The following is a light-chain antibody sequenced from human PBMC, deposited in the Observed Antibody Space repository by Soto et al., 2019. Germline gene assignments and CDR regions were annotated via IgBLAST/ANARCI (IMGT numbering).Light chain of an antibody. Sequence: QSALTQPASVSGSPGQSITISCTGTSSDVGSYNLVSWYQQHPGKAPKLMIYEGSKRPSGVSNRFSGSKSGNTASLTISGLQAEDEADSYCCSYAGSPLYVFGTGTKLTVL. CDR3: CSYAGSPLYV. CDR1: SSDVGSYNL. J-gene: IGLJ1*01. V-gene: IGLV2-23*01. CDR2: EGS.